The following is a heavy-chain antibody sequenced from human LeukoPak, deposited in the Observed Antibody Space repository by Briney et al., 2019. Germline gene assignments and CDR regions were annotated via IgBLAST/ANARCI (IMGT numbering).Heavy chain of an antibody. V-gene: IGHV3-7*01. CDR1: GFTFSSYW. Sequence: LAGGSLRLSCAASGFTFSSYWMSWVRQAPGKGLEWVANIEQDGSEKYYVDSVKGRFTISRDNAKNSLYLQMNSLRAEDTAVYYCARDLRYFDWLLSRGAFDIWGQGTMVTVSS. CDR3: ARDLRYFDWLLSRGAFDI. CDR2: IEQDGSEK. D-gene: IGHD3-9*01. J-gene: IGHJ3*02.